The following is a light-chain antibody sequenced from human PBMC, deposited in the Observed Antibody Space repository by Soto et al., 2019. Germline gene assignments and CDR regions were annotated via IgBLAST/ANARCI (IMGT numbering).Light chain of an antibody. CDR2: RAS. CDR1: QSVSSN. J-gene: IGKJ2*01. V-gene: IGKV3-15*01. Sequence: EIVMTQSPATLSVSPGERATISCRASQSVSSNLAWYQQKPGQAPRLRISRASTRATGIPARFSGSGSGTEFTLTISSRQSEDFADYYCQLYSNWPLYTFGQGTKLEIK. CDR3: QLYSNWPLYT.